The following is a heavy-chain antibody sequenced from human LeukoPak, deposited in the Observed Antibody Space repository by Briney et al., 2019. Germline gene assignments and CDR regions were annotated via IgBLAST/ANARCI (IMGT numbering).Heavy chain of an antibody. J-gene: IGHJ4*02. V-gene: IGHV1-69*01. D-gene: IGHD6-19*01. CDR2: IIPIFVTP. CDR3: AREGYSNGWYRY. Sequence: SVKVSCKASGGTFSSFAINWVRQAPGQGLEWMGGIIPIFVTPNYAQKFQGRVTTTADESTSTAYMELSSLRSEDTAVYYCAREGYSNGWYRYWGQGTLVTVSS. CDR1: GGTFSSFA.